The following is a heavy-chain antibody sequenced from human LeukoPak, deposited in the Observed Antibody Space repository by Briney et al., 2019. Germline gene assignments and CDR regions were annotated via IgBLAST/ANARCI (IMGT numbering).Heavy chain of an antibody. Sequence: GESLKISCKGSGYSFTSYWISWVRQMPGKGLEWMGNIDPSDSYTIYSPSFQGHVTISADKSISTAYLQWSSLKASATAMYYCATSTPGYSSGWSNYWGQGTLVTVSS. D-gene: IGHD6-19*01. J-gene: IGHJ4*02. CDR1: GYSFTSYW. CDR2: IDPSDSYT. CDR3: ATSTPGYSSGWSNY. V-gene: IGHV5-10-1*01.